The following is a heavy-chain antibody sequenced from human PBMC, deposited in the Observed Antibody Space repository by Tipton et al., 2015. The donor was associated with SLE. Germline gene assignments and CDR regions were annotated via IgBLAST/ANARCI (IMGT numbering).Heavy chain of an antibody. D-gene: IGHD2-8*02. Sequence: TLSLTCAVYGGSFSGYYWSWIRQPPGKGLEWIGEIDHSGTTNYNPSLKSRVTISVDTSKNQFSLKLRSVTAEDTAVYYCGTTSTDYGMDVWGQGTTVTVSS. J-gene: IGHJ6*02. V-gene: IGHV4-34*01. CDR1: GGSFSGYY. CDR2: IDHSGTT. CDR3: GTTSTDYGMDV.